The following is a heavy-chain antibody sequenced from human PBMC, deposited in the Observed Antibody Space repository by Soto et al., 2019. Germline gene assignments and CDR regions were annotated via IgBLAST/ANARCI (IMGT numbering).Heavy chain of an antibody. CDR1: GFTFSSYA. Sequence: GGSLRLSCAASGFTFSSYAMSWVRQAPGEGLEWVSAISGSGGSTYYADSVKGRFTISRDNSKNTLYLQMNSLRAEDTAVYYCAKATGSGSYYSLDYWGQGTLVTVS. CDR2: ISGSGGST. D-gene: IGHD1-26*01. CDR3: AKATGSGSYYSLDY. V-gene: IGHV3-23*01. J-gene: IGHJ4*02.